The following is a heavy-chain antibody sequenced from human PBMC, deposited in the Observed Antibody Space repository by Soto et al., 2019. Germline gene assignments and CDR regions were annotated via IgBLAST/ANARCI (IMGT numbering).Heavy chain of an antibody. D-gene: IGHD2-2*01. Sequence: GGSLTLSCAASGFTFSSYAMSWVRQAPGKGLEWVSAISGSGGSTYYAASVKGRFTISRDNSKNTLYLQMNSLRAEDTAVYYCAKVYLGYCSSTSCYVYYFDYWGQGTLVTVSS. CDR3: AKVYLGYCSSTSCYVYYFDY. V-gene: IGHV3-23*01. J-gene: IGHJ4*02. CDR1: GFTFSSYA. CDR2: ISGSGGST.